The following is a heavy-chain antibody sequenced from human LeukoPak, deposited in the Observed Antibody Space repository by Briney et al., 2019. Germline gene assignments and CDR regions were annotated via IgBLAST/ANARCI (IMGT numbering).Heavy chain of an antibody. D-gene: IGHD2-2*01. Sequence: SETLSLTCTVSGYSISSGYYWGWIRQPPGKGLEWIGSIYHSGSTYYNPSLKSRVTISVDTSKNQFSLKLSSVTAADTAVYYCARAYCSSTSCYWAYYYYGMDVWGQGTTVTVSS. CDR1: GYSISSGYY. J-gene: IGHJ6*02. CDR3: ARAYCSSTSCYWAYYYYGMDV. CDR2: IYHSGST. V-gene: IGHV4-38-2*02.